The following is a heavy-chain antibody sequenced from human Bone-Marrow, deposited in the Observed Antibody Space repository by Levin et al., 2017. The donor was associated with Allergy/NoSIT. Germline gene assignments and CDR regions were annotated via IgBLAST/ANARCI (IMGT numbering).Heavy chain of an antibody. J-gene: IGHJ4*02. CDR1: GGSMNSDSYY. V-gene: IGHV4-39*02. CDR3: ARDQRLNMLVIGQMFGF. CDR2: ISYTGGT. Sequence: SQTLSLTCSVSGGSMNSDSYYWGWIRQPPGKWLEWIGSISYTGGTYYSPPLKSRVTISVDPSKNQFSLRLTSVTAADTAVYYCARDQRLNMLVIGQMFGFWGRGTLVTVSS. D-gene: IGHD2-21*01.